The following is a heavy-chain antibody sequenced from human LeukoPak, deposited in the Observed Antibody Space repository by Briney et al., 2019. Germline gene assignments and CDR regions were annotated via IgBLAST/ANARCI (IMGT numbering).Heavy chain of an antibody. CDR1: GFTFSSYA. D-gene: IGHD1-1*01. J-gene: IGHJ5*02. CDR3: ARGQLERRTLYNWFDP. V-gene: IGHV3-30-3*01. CDR2: ISYDGSNK. Sequence: ALRLSCAASGFTFSSYAMHWVRQAPGKGLEWVAVISYDGSNKYYADSVKGRFTISRDNSKNTLYLQMNSLRAEDTAVYYCARGQLERRTLYNWFDPWGQGTLVTVSS.